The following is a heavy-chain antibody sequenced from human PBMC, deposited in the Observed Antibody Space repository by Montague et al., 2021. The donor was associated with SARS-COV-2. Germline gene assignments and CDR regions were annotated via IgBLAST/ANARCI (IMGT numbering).Heavy chain of an antibody. CDR1: GDSISSSSYY. J-gene: IGHJ3*02. D-gene: IGHD4-23*01. CDR3: ARLRGDYGGTYDTFDI. CDR2: KHYSGIT. V-gene: IGHV4-39*01. Sequence: SETLSLTCTVSGDSISSSSYYWGWIRQPPGKGLEWIGNKHYSGITYNNPSLKNRVTISVDTSKNQFSLKLSSVTAADTAVYYCARLRGDYGGTYDTFDIWGQGTMVTVSS.